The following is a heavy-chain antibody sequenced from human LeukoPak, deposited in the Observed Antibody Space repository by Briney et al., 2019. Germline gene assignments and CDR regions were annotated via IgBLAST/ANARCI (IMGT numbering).Heavy chain of an antibody. D-gene: IGHD3-10*01. CDR2: INHSGST. CDR1: GGSFSGYY. CDR3: ARGVYYYGSGSYYY. J-gene: IGHJ4*02. V-gene: IGHV4-34*01. Sequence: PSETLSLTCAVYGGSFSGYYWSCIRQPPGKGLEWIGEINHSGSTNYNPSLKSRVTISVDTSKNQFSLKLSSVTAADTAVYYCARGVYYYGSGSYYYWGQGTLVTVSS.